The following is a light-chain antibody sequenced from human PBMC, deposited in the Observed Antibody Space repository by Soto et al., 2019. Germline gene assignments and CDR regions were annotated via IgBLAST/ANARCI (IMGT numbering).Light chain of an antibody. V-gene: IGKV1-39*01. J-gene: IGKJ2*01. CDR2: GSF. CDR1: QSISSF. Sequence: DIQMTQSPSALSVSVGYRVTITCRASQSISSFLHWFQQKPGKAPNLLIFGSFNLQSGVPSRFSGSGSGTDFTLTITSLQPEDSATYYCQQSYTSPYTFGQGTKLEI. CDR3: QQSYTSPYT.